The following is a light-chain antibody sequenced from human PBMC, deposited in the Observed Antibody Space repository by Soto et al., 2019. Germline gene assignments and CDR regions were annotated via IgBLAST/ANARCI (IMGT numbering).Light chain of an antibody. Sequence: EIVLTQSPGTLSLSPGERATLSCRASQSVNNYLAWYQQKPGQAPRLLIYDTSDRASGIPARFSGSGSGTEFTLTINSLQSEDSAVYYCQQHNQWPITFGQGTRLEIK. V-gene: IGKV3D-15*01. CDR2: DTS. CDR1: QSVNNY. J-gene: IGKJ5*01. CDR3: QQHNQWPIT.